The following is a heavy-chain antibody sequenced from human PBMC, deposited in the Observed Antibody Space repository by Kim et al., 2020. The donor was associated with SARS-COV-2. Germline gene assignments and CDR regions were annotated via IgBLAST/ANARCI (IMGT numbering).Heavy chain of an antibody. J-gene: IGHJ4*02. CDR2: INAGNGNT. Sequence: ASVKVSCKASGYTFTSYAMHWVRQAPGQRLEWMGWINAGNGNTKYSQKFQGRVTITRDTSASTAYMELSSLRSEDTAVYYCARDQSPKANYYDSSGYLDYWGQGTLVTVSS. V-gene: IGHV1-3*01. CDR1: GYTFTSYA. D-gene: IGHD3-22*01. CDR3: ARDQSPKANYYDSSGYLDY.